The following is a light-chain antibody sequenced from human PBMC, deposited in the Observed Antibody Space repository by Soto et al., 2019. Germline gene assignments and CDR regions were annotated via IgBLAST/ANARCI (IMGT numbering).Light chain of an antibody. V-gene: IGLV1-47*01. CDR1: SSNIGSNY. CDR2: RNN. J-gene: IGLJ2*01. Sequence: QSVLTQPPSVSGTPGQKVTISCSGSSSNIGSNYVYWYQQLPGTAPKLLIYRNNQRPSGVPDRFSGSKSGTSASLAISGLRSEDEADYYCATWDGSLSGVVFGGGTKHTVL. CDR3: ATWDGSLSGVV.